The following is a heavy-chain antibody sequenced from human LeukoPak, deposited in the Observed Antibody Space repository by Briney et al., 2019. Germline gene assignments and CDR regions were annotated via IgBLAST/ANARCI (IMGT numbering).Heavy chain of an antibody. J-gene: IGHJ4*02. CDR3: ARTPYDILTGYFDY. Sequence: GGSLRLSCAASGFTFSSYNMNWVRQAPGKGLEWVSSISSGSTYIYYADSVKGRFTISRDNAKNSLYLQMNSLRAEDTAVYYCARTPYDILTGYFDYWGQGTLVTVSS. CDR1: GFTFSSYN. D-gene: IGHD3-9*01. V-gene: IGHV3-21*01. CDR2: ISSGSTYI.